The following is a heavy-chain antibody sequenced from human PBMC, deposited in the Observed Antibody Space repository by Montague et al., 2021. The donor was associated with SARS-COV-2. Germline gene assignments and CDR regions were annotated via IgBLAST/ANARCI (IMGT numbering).Heavy chain of an antibody. CDR2: ISGDGGTT. CDR3: AKDASYGLLSGTWGLWGMFAVET. CDR1: GFTFSSYA. Sequence: SLRLSCAASGFTFSSYAMSWVRQAPGKGLEWVSGISGDGGTTYYADSVKGRFTISRDNSKNTLYLQMNSLGAEDTAVYYCAKDASYGLLSGTWGLWGMFAVETGAQGTRV. J-gene: IGHJ3*01. D-gene: IGHD3-3*01. V-gene: IGHV3-23*01.